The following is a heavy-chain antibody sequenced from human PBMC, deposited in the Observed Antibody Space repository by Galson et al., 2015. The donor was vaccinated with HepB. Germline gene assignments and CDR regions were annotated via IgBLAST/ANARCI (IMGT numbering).Heavy chain of an antibody. CDR1: GGSISSGGYY. CDR2: IYYSGST. Sequence: TLSLTCTVSGGSISSGGYYWSWIRQHPGKGLEWIGYIYYSGSTYYNPSLKSRVTISVDTSKNQFSLKLSSVTAADTAVYYCARAPPECSSTSCYGTYYYYGMDVWGQGTTVTVSS. V-gene: IGHV4-31*03. D-gene: IGHD2-2*01. CDR3: ARAPPECSSTSCYGTYYYYGMDV. J-gene: IGHJ6*02.